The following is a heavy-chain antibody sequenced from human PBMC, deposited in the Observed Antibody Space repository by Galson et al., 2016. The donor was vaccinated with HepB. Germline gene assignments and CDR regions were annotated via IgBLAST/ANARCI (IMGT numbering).Heavy chain of an antibody. J-gene: IGHJ4*02. Sequence: SVKVSCKASGYTFSIYGVSWVRQAPGQGLEWVGWVSAYSGSTNYAQRFQGRVTMTTDTSTNTAYMELKSLTSYDTAVYYCARERGQQWLELDFWGQGALVTVSS. CDR3: ARERGQQWLELDF. V-gene: IGHV1-18*04. D-gene: IGHD6-19*01. CDR2: VSAYSGST. CDR1: GYTFSIYG.